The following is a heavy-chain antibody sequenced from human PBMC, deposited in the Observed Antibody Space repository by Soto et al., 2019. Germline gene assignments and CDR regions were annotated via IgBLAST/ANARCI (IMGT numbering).Heavy chain of an antibody. D-gene: IGHD3-10*01. CDR2: IIPIFGTA. J-gene: IGHJ4*02. Sequence: GASVKVSCKASGGTFSSYAISWVRQAPGQGLGWMGGIIPIFGTANYAQKFQGRVTITADESTSTAYMELSSLRSEDTAVYYCARGTFTMVRYFDYWGQGTLVTVSS. CDR1: GGTFSSYA. V-gene: IGHV1-69*13. CDR3: ARGTFTMVRYFDY.